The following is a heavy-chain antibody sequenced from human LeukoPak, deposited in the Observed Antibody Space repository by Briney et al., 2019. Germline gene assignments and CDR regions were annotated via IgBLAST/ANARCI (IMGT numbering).Heavy chain of an antibody. CDR2: ISSSSSYI. D-gene: IGHD6-19*01. CDR1: GFTFSSYS. J-gene: IGHJ4*02. V-gene: IGHV3-21*01. CDR3: ARGYSSGWYFDY. Sequence: PGGSLRLSCAASGFTFSSYSMNRVRQAPGKGLEWVSSISSSSSYIYYADSVKGRFTISRDNAKNSLYLQMNSLRAEDTAVYYCARGYSSGWYFDYWGQGTLVTVSS.